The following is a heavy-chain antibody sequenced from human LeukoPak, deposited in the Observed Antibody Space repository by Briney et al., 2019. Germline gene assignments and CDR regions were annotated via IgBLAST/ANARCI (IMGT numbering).Heavy chain of an antibody. CDR1: GSTFSASA. CDR3: TRRNVSRVVVAATPGVTDYYYYGMDV. Sequence: GGSLKLSGAAPGSTFSASALPWVGQASGKGLGWVGGIRGKANSYAPAYVASVKGRFTISRDDSKNTAYLQMNSLKTEDTAVYYCTRRNVSRVVVAATPGVTDYYYYGMDVWGQGTTVTVSS. D-gene: IGHD2-15*01. J-gene: IGHJ6*02. V-gene: IGHV3-73*01. CDR2: IRGKANSYAP.